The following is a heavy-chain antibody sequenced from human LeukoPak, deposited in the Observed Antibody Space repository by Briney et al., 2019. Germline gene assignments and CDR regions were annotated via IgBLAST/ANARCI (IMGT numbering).Heavy chain of an antibody. D-gene: IGHD6-13*01. CDR3: ARVYSSIWTVDY. J-gene: IGHJ4*02. V-gene: IGHV3-23*01. CDR2: ISGSGGST. Sequence: GRSLRLSCAASGFTFSSYAMSWVRQAPGKGLEWVSAISGSGGSTYYADSVKGRFTISRDNSRNTLYLQMGSLRAEDMAVYYCARVYSSIWTVDYWGQGTLVTVSS. CDR1: GFTFSSYA.